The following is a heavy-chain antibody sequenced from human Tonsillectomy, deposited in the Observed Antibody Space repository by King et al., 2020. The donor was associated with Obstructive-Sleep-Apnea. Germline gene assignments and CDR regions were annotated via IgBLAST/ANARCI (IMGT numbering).Heavy chain of an antibody. CDR3: ARVSDFWSGYYTRGAFDI. V-gene: IGHV1-18*04. CDR2: ISAYNGNT. CDR1: GYTFTSYG. D-gene: IGHD3-3*01. J-gene: IGHJ3*02. Sequence: QLVQSGAEVKKPGASVRVSCKASGYTFTSYGISWVRQAPGQGLEWMGWISAYNGNTNYAQKLQGRVTMTTETSTSTAYMELRSLRSDDTAVYYCARVSDFWSGYYTRGAFDIWGQGTMVTVSS.